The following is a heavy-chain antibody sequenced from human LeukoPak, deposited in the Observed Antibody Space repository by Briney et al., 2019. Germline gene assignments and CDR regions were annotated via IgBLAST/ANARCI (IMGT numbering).Heavy chain of an antibody. J-gene: IGHJ6*03. CDR1: GFTLSSYA. CDR2: ISYDGRNS. V-gene: IGHV3-30*04. D-gene: IGHD6-6*01. CDR3: ARSTGSSSPTAYFYYYYMDV. Sequence: GGALRLSCVASGFTLSSYAIQWVRQAPGKGLEWVAVISYDGRNSYYADSLRGRFTISRDNSKNTLYLQMNSLRPEDTAIYYCARSTGSSSPTAYFYYYYMDVWGKGTTVTVSS.